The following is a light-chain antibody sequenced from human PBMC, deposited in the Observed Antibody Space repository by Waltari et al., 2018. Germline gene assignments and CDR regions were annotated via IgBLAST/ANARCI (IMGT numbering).Light chain of an antibody. Sequence: IQMTQSPPAMSASVGDRVAITCRASKSISAYLHWYQQKPGKAPRVLSYTASSLQRGVPTRFSGSGSGTEFTLTISTLQPEDAATDYCQQSYSSPWTFGQGTKVEIK. CDR3: QQSYSSPWT. J-gene: IGKJ1*01. CDR2: TAS. CDR1: KSISAY. V-gene: IGKV1-39*01.